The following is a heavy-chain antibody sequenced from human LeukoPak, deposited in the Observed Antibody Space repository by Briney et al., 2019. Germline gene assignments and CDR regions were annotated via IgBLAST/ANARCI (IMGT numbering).Heavy chain of an antibody. CDR2: ISASGGST. CDR3: AKDRGDYDILTDAFDI. J-gene: IGHJ3*02. CDR1: GFTFSSYA. D-gene: IGHD3-9*01. Sequence: GGSLRLSCAASGFTFSSYAMSWVRQAPGKGLEWVSAISASGGSTYYADSVKGRFTISRDNSKNTLYLQMISLRAEDTAVYYCAKDRGDYDILTDAFDIWGQGTMVTVSS. V-gene: IGHV3-23*01.